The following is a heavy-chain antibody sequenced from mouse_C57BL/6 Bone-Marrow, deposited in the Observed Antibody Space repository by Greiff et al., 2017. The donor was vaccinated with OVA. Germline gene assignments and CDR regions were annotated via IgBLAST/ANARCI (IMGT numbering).Heavy chain of an antibody. V-gene: IGHV1-39*01. CDR2: INPNYGTT. Sequence: VQLQQSGPELVKPGASVKISCKASGYSFTDYNMNWVKQSNGKSLEWIGVINPNYGTTRYNQKFKGKATLTVDQSSSTAYMQLNSLTSEDSAVYYCARAYYYGSSEAWFAYWGQGTLVTVSA. CDR1: GYSFTDYN. CDR3: ARAYYYGSSEAWFAY. D-gene: IGHD1-1*01. J-gene: IGHJ3*01.